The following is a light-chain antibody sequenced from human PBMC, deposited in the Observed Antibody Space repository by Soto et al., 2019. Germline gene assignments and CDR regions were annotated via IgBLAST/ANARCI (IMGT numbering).Light chain of an antibody. J-gene: IGKJ1*01. CDR2: WAS. CDR1: QSVLYSSNNMNY. Sequence: VMTQSPDSLAVSLGERATVNCKSSQSVLYSSNNMNYLAWYQHKPGHPPKLLMYWASTRESGVPDRFSGSGSGTDFTLTISRLQAEDVAVYYCQQYYTTPRTFGQGTKVDIK. CDR3: QQYYTTPRT. V-gene: IGKV4-1*01.